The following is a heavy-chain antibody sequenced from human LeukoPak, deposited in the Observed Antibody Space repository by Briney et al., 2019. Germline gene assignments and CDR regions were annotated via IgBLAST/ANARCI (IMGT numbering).Heavy chain of an antibody. CDR3: ARESRAIVVVAATGWFDP. D-gene: IGHD2-15*01. V-gene: IGHV3-7*01. Sequence: GGSLRLSCAASGFTFSSYWMSWVRQAPGKGLEWVANIKQDGSEEYYVDSVKGRFTISRDNAKNSLYLQMNSLRAEDTAVYYCARESRAIVVVAATGWFDPWGQGTLVTVSS. J-gene: IGHJ5*02. CDR2: IKQDGSEE. CDR1: GFTFSSYW.